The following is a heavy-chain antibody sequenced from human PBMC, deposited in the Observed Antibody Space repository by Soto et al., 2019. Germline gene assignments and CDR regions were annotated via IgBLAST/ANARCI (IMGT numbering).Heavy chain of an antibody. V-gene: IGHV3-30*18. CDR2: ISYDGSNK. CDR1: GFTFSSYG. J-gene: IGHJ4*02. Sequence: PGGSLRLSCAASGFTFSSYGMHWVRQAPGKGLEWVAVISYDGSNKYYADSVKGRFTISRDNSKNTLYLQMNSLRAEDTAVYYCAKDPRLVAWYLDYWGQGTLVTVSS. CDR3: AKDPRLVAWYLDY. D-gene: IGHD6-19*01.